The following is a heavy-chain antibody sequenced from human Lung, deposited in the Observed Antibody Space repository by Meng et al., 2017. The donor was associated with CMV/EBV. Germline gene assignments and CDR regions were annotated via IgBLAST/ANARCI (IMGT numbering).Heavy chain of an antibody. Sequence: GESLKISCAASGFTFNTHAMNWVRQAPGKGLEWIAGVSGSGSTTYYADSVRGRFTVSRDNSRNTLDLQMDSLRPADTAVYYCAKDLLAAYFYYYAMDVWGPGTXVTVSS. J-gene: IGHJ6*01. CDR1: GFTFNTHA. D-gene: IGHD2-21*01. CDR2: VSGSGSTT. CDR3: AKDLLAAYFYYYAMDV. V-gene: IGHV3-23*01.